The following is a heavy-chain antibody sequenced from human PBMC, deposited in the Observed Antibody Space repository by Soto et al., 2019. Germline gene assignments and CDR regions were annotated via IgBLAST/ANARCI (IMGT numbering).Heavy chain of an antibody. J-gene: IGHJ4*01. V-gene: IGHV1-8*01. CDR2: MNPNSGNT. CDR3: ARPITIFGVVNMYFDY. D-gene: IGHD3-3*01. Sequence: VKVSCKASEYTFTSYDINWVRQATGQGLEWMGWMNPNSGNTGYAQKFQGRVTMTRNTSISTAYMELSGLRSEDTAVYYCARPITIFGVVNMYFDYWGQGIEVTVS. CDR1: EYTFTSYD.